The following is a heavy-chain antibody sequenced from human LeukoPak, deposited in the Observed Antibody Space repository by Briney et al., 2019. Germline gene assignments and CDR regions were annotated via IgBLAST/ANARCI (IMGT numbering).Heavy chain of an antibody. J-gene: IGHJ6*03. D-gene: IGHD5-12*01. Sequence: GGSLRLSCEASGFTFDDYAMHWVRQAPGKGLEWVSGVSWNSGDIAYADSVKGRFTISRDNAKKSLHLQMNSLRAEDTAVYYCARDEYSGLYYYVDVWGKGTTVTVSS. CDR2: VSWNSGDI. V-gene: IGHV3-9*01. CDR3: ARDEYSGLYYYVDV. CDR1: GFTFDDYA.